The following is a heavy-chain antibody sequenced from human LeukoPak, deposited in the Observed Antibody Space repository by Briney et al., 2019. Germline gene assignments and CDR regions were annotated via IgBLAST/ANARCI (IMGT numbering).Heavy chain of an antibody. J-gene: IGHJ3*02. CDR3: ARRGFPTSPVGAFDI. V-gene: IGHV3-7*01. CDR1: GFTFSSYG. CDR2: IKQDGSEK. Sequence: GGSLRLSCAASGFTFSSYGMSWVRQAPGKGLAWVANIKQDGSEKYHVDSVEGRFIISRDNAKNSLYLQMNNLRAEDTAVYYCARRGFPTSPVGAFDIWGQGTVVTVSP. D-gene: IGHD3-22*01.